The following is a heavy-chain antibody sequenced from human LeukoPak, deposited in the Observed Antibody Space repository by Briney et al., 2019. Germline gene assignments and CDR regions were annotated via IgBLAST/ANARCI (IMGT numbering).Heavy chain of an antibody. CDR2: IYTSGST. CDR3: ARVRVAVAGTLFDY. D-gene: IGHD6-19*01. J-gene: IGHJ4*02. CDR1: GGSISSYY. Sequence: SVTLSLTCTVSGGSISSYYWSWIRQPAGKGLEWIGRIYTSGSTNYNPSLKSRVTMSVDTSKNQFSLKLSSVTAADTAVYYCARVRVAVAGTLFDYWGQGTLVTVSS. V-gene: IGHV4-4*07.